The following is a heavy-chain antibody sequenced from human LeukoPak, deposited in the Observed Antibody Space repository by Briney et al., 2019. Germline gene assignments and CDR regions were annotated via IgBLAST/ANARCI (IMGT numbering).Heavy chain of an antibody. CDR1: GGSFSGYY. J-gene: IGHJ4*02. V-gene: IGHV4-34*01. Sequence: SETLSLTCADYGGSFSGYYWSWIRQPPGKGLEWIGEINHSGSTNYNPSLKSRVTISVDTSKNQFSLKLSSVTAADTAVYYCATVSRGYFDYWGQGTLVTVSS. CDR3: ATVSRGYFDY. D-gene: IGHD2-8*01. CDR2: INHSGST.